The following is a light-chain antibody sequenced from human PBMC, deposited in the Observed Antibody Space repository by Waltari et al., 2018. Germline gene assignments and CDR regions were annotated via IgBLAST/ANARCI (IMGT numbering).Light chain of an antibody. J-gene: IGLJ3*02. CDR1: SGYGRNV. CDR3: QTGGHGTWV. V-gene: IGLV4-69*01. CDR2: VNSDGSH. Sequence: LVLTQSPSASASLGASVKLTCPLSSGYGRNVLAWLQQQPGKGPRYLRKVNSDGSHRKGGDIPDRFSASKSGTECQLTISSLQSEDEADYFCQTGGHGTWVFGGGTKLTVL.